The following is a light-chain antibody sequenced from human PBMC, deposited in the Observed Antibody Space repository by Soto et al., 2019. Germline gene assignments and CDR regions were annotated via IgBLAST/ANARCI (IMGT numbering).Light chain of an antibody. CDR1: SSDVGGYNY. CDR3: SSYTSSSTYV. Sequence: QSVPTQPASVSGSPGQSIPISCTGTSSDVGGYNYVSWYQQHPGKAPKLMIYDVSNRPSGVSNRFSGSKSGNTASLTISGLQAEDEADYYCSSYTSSSTYVFGTRTKVTVL. V-gene: IGLV2-14*01. CDR2: DVS. J-gene: IGLJ1*01.